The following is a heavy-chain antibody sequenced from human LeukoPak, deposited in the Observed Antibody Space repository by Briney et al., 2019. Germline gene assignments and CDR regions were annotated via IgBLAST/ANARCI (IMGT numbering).Heavy chain of an antibody. J-gene: IGHJ4*01. V-gene: IGHV3-23*01. CDR1: GFTFSSSS. D-gene: IGHD6-6*01. Sequence: TGGSLRLSCAASGFTFSSSSISWVRQAPGKGLEWVSAITDAVGSTHYADSVKGRFTISRDNSKNTVYLQMNSLRVEDTAVYHCGKERYGSSSVVDYWGHGTLVTVSS. CDR2: ITDAVGST. CDR3: GKERYGSSSVVDY.